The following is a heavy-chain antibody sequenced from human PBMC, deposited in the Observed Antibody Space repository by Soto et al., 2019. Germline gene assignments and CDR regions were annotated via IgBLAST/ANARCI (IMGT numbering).Heavy chain of an antibody. J-gene: IGHJ3*02. D-gene: IGHD3-22*01. Sequence: PGGSLRLSCAAGGFTLRSYSIHWVRQAPGKGLEWVANIKRDGSEKYYVDSVKGRFTISRDNAKNSLYLQMNSLSAEDTAVYYCARDPYDTGGYAAFDIWGQGTMVTVSS. CDR3: ARDPYDTGGYAAFDI. CDR2: IKRDGSEK. V-gene: IGHV3-7*04. CDR1: GFTLRSYS.